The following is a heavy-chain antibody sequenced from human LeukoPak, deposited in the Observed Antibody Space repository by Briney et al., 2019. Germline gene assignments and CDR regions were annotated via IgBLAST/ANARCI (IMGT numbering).Heavy chain of an antibody. D-gene: IGHD2-2*01. V-gene: IGHV3-30*02. Sequence: GGSLRLSSAAAGFSFSNYGMHWVSQAPGKGMEWEAFIRYDGSKTDYADSVKGRLTISRDNSKNTLFLQMNSLRDEDTAVYYCARDQGRGRRWFVVVPAAIGGFDYWGQGTLVTVSS. J-gene: IGHJ4*02. CDR1: GFSFSNYG. CDR2: IRYDGSKT. CDR3: ARDQGRGRRWFVVVPAAIGGFDY.